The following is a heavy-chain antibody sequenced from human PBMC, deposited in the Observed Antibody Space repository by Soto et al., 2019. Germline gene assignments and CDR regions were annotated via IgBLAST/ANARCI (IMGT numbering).Heavy chain of an antibody. CDR3: AKGLLAIVGTTLPRDAFNI. CDR2: ISHDGSYK. J-gene: IGHJ3*02. Sequence: PXGSLRLSCAASGFSFTTYVVHWVRQAPGKGLEWVAVISHDGSYKYYGDAVKGRFTISRDTSKNAVYLEMNSLRPEDTAVYYCAKGLLAIVGTTLPRDAFNIWGQGTMVTVSS. CDR1: GFSFTTYV. V-gene: IGHV3-30*18. D-gene: IGHD1-26*01.